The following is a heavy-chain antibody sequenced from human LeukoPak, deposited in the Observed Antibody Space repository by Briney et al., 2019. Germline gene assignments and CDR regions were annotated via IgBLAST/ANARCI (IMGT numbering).Heavy chain of an antibody. J-gene: IGHJ4*02. CDR2: FDPEDGET. CDR1: GYTLTELS. D-gene: IGHD5-18*01. CDR3: AVAYVDTAMVSTDY. Sequence: ASVKVSCKVSGYTLTELSMHWVRQAPGKGLEWMGGFDPEDGETIYAQKFQGRVTMTEDTSTDTAYMELSSLRSEDTAVYYCAVAYVDTAMVSTDYWGQGTLVTVSS. V-gene: IGHV1-24*01.